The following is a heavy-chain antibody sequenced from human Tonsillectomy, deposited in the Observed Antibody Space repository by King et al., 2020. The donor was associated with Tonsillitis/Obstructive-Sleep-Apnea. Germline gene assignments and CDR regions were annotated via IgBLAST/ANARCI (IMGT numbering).Heavy chain of an antibody. Sequence: VQLVESGGGLVKPGGSLRLSCAASGFTFSNAWMNWVRQAPGKGLEWVGRIKSKTDGGTTDYAAPVKGRFTISRDDSKNTLYLQMHSLKTEDTAVYYCTTGGVVVVVAASDYFDYWGQGTLVTVSS. J-gene: IGHJ4*02. CDR3: TTGGVVVVVAASDYFDY. CDR2: IKSKTDGGTT. V-gene: IGHV3-15*07. D-gene: IGHD2-15*01. CDR1: GFTFSNAW.